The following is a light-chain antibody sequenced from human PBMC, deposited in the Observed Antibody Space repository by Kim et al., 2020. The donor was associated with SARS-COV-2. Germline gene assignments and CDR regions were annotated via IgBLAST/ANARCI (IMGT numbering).Light chain of an antibody. CDR2: END. CDR3: QSYDSTNWV. J-gene: IGLJ3*02. V-gene: IGLV6-57*04. Sequence: NFMLTQPHSVSESPGKTVTISCTRSSGSIATSSVQWYRQRPGSAPTTVIYENDQRLSGVPDRFSGSIDSSSNSASLTVSGLKTEDEADYYCQSYDSTNWVFGGGTQLTVL. CDR1: SGSIATSS.